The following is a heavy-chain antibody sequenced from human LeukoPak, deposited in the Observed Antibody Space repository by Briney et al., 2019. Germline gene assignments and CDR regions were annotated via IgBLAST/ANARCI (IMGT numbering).Heavy chain of an antibody. V-gene: IGHV3-33*01. CDR3: ARGGGSSWCLDC. J-gene: IGHJ4*02. CDR1: GFTFSNYG. Sequence: PGTSLRLSCAASGFTFSNYGMHWVRQAPGKGLEWVAVIWYDGSKKYYADSVKGRFTISRDNAKNSLYLQMNSLRVEDTAVYYCARGGGSSWCLDCWGQGTLVTVSS. CDR2: IWYDGSKK. D-gene: IGHD6-13*01.